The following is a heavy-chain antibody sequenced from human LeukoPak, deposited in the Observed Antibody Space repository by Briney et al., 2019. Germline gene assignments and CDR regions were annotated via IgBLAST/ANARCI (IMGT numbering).Heavy chain of an antibody. V-gene: IGHV4-39*07. CDR2: IYYSGST. CDR3: ARGLNDSWTGENY. CDR1: GGSISSSSYY. Sequence: SETLSLTCTVSGGSISSSSYYWGWIRQPPGKGLEWIGSIYYSGSTYYNPSLKSRVTISVDTSKNQFSLKLRYVTAADTAVYYCARGLNDSWTGENYWGQGTLVTVSS. D-gene: IGHD3-3*01. J-gene: IGHJ4*02.